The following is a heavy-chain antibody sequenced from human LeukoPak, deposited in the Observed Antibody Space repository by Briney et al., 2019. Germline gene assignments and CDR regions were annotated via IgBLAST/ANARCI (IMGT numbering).Heavy chain of an antibody. CDR1: GFTFSSYG. J-gene: IGHJ6*03. V-gene: IGHV3-30*02. CDR3: AKDLYQLPYYYYYMDV. CDR2: IRYGGSNK. Sequence: GGSLRLSCAASGFTFSSYGMHWVRQAPGKGLEWVAFIRYGGSNKYYADSVKGRFTISRDNSKNTLYLQMNSLRAEDTAVYYCAKDLYQLPYYYYYMDVWGKGTTVTVSS. D-gene: IGHD2-2*01.